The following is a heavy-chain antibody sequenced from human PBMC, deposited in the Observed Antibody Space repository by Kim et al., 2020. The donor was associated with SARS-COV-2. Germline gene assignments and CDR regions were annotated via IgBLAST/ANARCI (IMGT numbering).Heavy chain of an antibody. V-gene: IGHV1-69*13. J-gene: IGHJ3*02. Sequence: SVKVSCKASGGTFSSYAISWVRQAPGQGLEWMGGIIPIFGTANYAQKFQGRVTITADESTSIAYMELSSLRSEDTAVYYCARTQYSSSWLLHIDYDAFDIWGQGTMVTVSS. CDR2: IIPIFGTA. CDR1: GGTFSSYA. D-gene: IGHD6-13*01. CDR3: ARTQYSSSWLLHIDYDAFDI.